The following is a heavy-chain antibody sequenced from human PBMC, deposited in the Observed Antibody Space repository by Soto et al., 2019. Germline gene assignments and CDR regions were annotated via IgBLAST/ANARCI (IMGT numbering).Heavy chain of an antibody. J-gene: IGHJ5*02. V-gene: IGHV3-23*01. D-gene: IGHD2-15*01. Sequence: GGSLRLSCAASGFTFSSYAISWVRQAPGKGLEWVSAISVSGGSTYYADSVKGRFTISRDNSKNTLYLQMNSLRAEDTAVYYCAKDCSGGSCSTWFDPWGQGTLVTVSS. CDR3: AKDCSGGSCSTWFDP. CDR2: ISVSGGST. CDR1: GFTFSSYA.